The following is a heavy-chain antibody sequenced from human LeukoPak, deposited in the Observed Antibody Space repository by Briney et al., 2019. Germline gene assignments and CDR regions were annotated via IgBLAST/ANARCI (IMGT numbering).Heavy chain of an antibody. CDR2: IRGSDGIT. CDR3: AKRCVRGWSTDAFDF. V-gene: IGHV3-23*01. CDR1: GFTFSSYA. D-gene: IGHD6-19*01. J-gene: IGHJ3*01. Sequence: GGSLRLSRAASGFTFSSYAMSWVRQAPGKGLEWASTIRGSDGITYYADSVKGRFTISRDNSKNTLYLQMNSLRAEDTAVYYCAKRCVRGWSTDAFDFWGQGTMVTVSS.